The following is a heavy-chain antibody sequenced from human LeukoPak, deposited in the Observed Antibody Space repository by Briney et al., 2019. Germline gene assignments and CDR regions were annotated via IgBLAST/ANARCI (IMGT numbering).Heavy chain of an antibody. CDR2: IYYSGST. J-gene: IGHJ3*02. Sequence: WETLSLTCTASGCSISSYYLSWIRQPPGKGLEWIGYIYYSGSTNYNPSLKSRVAISVDTSKNQFFLKLSSVTAADTAVYYCARHGDMATVLGTFDIWGQGTMVTVSS. V-gene: IGHV4-59*01. CDR3: ARHGDMATVLGTFDI. D-gene: IGHD5-24*01. CDR1: GCSISSYY.